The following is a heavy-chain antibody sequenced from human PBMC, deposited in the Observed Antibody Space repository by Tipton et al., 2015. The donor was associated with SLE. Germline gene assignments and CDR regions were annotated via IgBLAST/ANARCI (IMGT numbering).Heavy chain of an antibody. V-gene: IGHV4-34*01. Sequence: TLSLTCAVDGGSFSGYYWSWIRQPPGKGLEWIGEINHSGSTNYNPSLKSRVTISVDTSKNQFSLKLSSVTAADTAVYYCARGKDFWSGYYMDYWGQGTLVTVSS. CDR2: INHSGST. CDR1: GGSFSGYY. CDR3: ARGKDFWSGYYMDY. D-gene: IGHD3-3*01. J-gene: IGHJ4*02.